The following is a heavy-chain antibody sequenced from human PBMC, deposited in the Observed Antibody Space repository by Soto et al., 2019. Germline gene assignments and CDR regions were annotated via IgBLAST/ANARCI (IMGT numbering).Heavy chain of an antibody. CDR2: VYYTGST. J-gene: IGHJ6*01. D-gene: IGHD2-15*01. CDR1: GGSFGGFY. V-gene: IGHV4-59*01. CDR3: ARAVVVGPATQTYYYYGMDV. Sequence: QVQLQESGPGLVKPSETLSLTCSVSGGSFGGFYWSWIRQSPGKGLEWIGYVYYTGSTKYNPSLNGRVTISIDTSKTQFSLRLKSVTAADTAVYYCARAVVVGPATQTYYYYGMDVWGQGTTVTVSS.